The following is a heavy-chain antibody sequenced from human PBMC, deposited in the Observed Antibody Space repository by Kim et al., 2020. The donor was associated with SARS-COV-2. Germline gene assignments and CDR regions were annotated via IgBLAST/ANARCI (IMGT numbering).Heavy chain of an antibody. CDR3: ARGQTRFLEWLFFYY. CDR1: GFTFSSYS. Sequence: GGSLSLSCAASGFTFSSYSMNWVRQAPGKGLEWVSSISSSSSYIYYADSVKGRFTISRDNAKNSLYLQINSLRAEDTALYYCARGQTRFLEWLFFYYWG. CDR2: ISSSSSYI. V-gene: IGHV3-21*01. J-gene: IGHJ4*01. D-gene: IGHD3-3*01.